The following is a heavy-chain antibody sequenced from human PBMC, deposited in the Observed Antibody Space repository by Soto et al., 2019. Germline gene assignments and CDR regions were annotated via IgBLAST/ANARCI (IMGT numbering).Heavy chain of an antibody. D-gene: IGHD6-13*01. CDR3: ARGERQQQRDY. V-gene: IGHV4-4*02. Sequence: QVQLQESGPGLVKPSGTLSLTCAVSGDSISSDKWWSWVRQPPGKGLEWIGEIHHSGNSNYNPSLKSRVILSVEKSKNLFSLKLSYVTDADTAVYYCARGERQQQRDYWGQGTLVTVSS. CDR2: IHHSGNS. CDR1: GDSISSDKW. J-gene: IGHJ4*02.